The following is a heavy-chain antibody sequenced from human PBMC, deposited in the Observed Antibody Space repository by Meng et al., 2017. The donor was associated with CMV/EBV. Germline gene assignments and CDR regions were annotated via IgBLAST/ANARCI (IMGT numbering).Heavy chain of an antibody. J-gene: IGHJ5*02. CDR2: ISDGGII. D-gene: IGHD1-26*01. CDR3: AKDSVRGASLTRPGELHH. Sequence: GESLKISCAASGFTFSSYAMSWVRQAPGKGLEWVSSISDGGIIFYASSVKGRFTISRDNSKRTLYLQMNSLRANDTARYYCAKDSVRGASLTRPGELHHWGQGTLVTVSS. V-gene: IGHV3-23*01. CDR1: GFTFSSYA.